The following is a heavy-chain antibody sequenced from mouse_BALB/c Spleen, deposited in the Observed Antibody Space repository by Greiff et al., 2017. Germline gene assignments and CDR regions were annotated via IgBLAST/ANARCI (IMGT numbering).Heavy chain of an antibody. Sequence: QVQLQQSGAELVKPGASVKLSCKASGYTFTSYYMYWVKQRPGQGLEWIGEINPSNGGTNFNEKFKSKATLTVDKSSSTAYMQLSSLTSEDSAVYYCTRSDYRYEGYAMDYWGQGTSVTVSS. V-gene: IGHV1S81*02. CDR2: INPSNGGT. J-gene: IGHJ4*01. CDR3: TRSDYRYEGYAMDY. D-gene: IGHD2-14*01. CDR1: GYTFTSYY.